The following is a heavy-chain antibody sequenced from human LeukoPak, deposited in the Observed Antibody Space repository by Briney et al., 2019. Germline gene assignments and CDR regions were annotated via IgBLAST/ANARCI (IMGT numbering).Heavy chain of an antibody. V-gene: IGHV3-23*01. Sequence: SGGSLRLSCAASGFTFRRYAMTWVRQAPGKGLEWVSPISGNGDTTYYADSVKGRFTISRDNSKNTLYLQMNSLRAEDTAVYYCARGPHDRGYWYFDLWGRGTLVIVSS. CDR3: ARGPHDRGYWYFDL. CDR1: GFTFRRYA. CDR2: ISGNGDTT. J-gene: IGHJ2*01.